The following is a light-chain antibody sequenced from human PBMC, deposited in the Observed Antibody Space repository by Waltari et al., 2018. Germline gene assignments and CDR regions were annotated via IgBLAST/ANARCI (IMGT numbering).Light chain of an antibody. CDR1: QDINNS. Sequence: DIQVTPSPASLSASVGDRVPITCQASQDINNSLNWYQQTPGKAPRLLISDASNLETGVPSRFSGSGFGTDFTFTISSLHPEDIATYFCQQYDSLPPTFGPGTKLDL. CDR3: QQYDSLPPT. V-gene: IGKV1-33*01. CDR2: DAS. J-gene: IGKJ3*01.